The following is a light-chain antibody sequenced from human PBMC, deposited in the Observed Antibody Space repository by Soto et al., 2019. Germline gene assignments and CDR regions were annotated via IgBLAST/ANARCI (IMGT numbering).Light chain of an antibody. J-gene: IGKJ4*01. CDR1: QSVSSD. CDR2: SAS. Sequence: EIVLTQSPGTLSLSPGERATLSCRASQSVSSDLAWYHQKPGQAPRLLIYSASTRATGIPDRFSGSGSGTDFTLTISRLEPEDFAVFYCQQYGTLPLTFGGGTKVDIK. CDR3: QQYGTLPLT. V-gene: IGKV3-20*01.